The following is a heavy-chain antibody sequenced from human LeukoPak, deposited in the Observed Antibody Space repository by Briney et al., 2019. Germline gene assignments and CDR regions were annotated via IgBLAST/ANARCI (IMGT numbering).Heavy chain of an antibody. CDR1: GYTFTSYY. D-gene: IGHD6-19*01. Sequence: ASVKVSCKASGYTFTSYYMHWVRQAPGQGLEWMGWINPNSGGTNYAQKFQGRVTMTRDTSISTAYMELSRLRSDDTAVYYCARNAYGVQWPEQAWGQGTLVTVSS. CDR2: INPNSGGT. J-gene: IGHJ4*02. CDR3: ARNAYGVQWPEQA. V-gene: IGHV1-2*02.